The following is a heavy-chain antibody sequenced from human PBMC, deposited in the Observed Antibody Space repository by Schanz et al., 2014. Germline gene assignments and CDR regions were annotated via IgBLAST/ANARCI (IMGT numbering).Heavy chain of an antibody. CDR2: LYYTGKT. CDR1: GGSISTSSRY. V-gene: IGHV4-39*01. CDR3: VRHGNYEFWHGPTPQFEN. D-gene: IGHD3-3*01. J-gene: IGHJ4*02. Sequence: QLHLQESGPGLAKPSETLSLICSVSGGSISTSSRYWGWIRQSPGKGLEWLGSLYYTGKTHYNPSLKSQVTISLDTPKNQFSLNLPSVTAADTAVYYCVRHGNYEFWHGPTPQFENWGQGTLVTVS.